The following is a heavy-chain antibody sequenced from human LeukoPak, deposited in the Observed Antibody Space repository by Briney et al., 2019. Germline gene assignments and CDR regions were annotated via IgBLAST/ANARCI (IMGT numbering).Heavy chain of an antibody. CDR3: ARDSGLWFGELYYYYGMDV. Sequence: PSQTLSLTCTVSGGSISSGDYYWSWIRQPPGKGLEWIGYIYYSGSTYYNPSLKSRVTISVDTSKNQLSLKLSSVTAADTAVYYCARDSGLWFGELYYYYGMDVWGKGTTVTVSS. V-gene: IGHV4-30-4*01. D-gene: IGHD3-10*01. J-gene: IGHJ6*04. CDR2: IYYSGST. CDR1: GGSISSGDYY.